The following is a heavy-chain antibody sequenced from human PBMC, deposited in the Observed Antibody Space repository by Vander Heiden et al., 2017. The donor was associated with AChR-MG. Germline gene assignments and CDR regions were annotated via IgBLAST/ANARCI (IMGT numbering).Heavy chain of an antibody. J-gene: IGHJ4*01. Sequence: QVQLQQSGPGRVKPSQTLSLPCAISGNSVSSNSAARNWIRQSPSRGLKWLGRTYYRSKWYNDYAVSVKSRITINPYTSKNQFSLQLNSVTPEDTAVYYCARDSGDYGYYVFSGRSFDYWGHGTLVTVSS. CDR3: ARDSGDYGYYVFSGRSFDY. CDR2: TYYRSKWYN. CDR1: GNSVSSNSAA. V-gene: IGHV6-1*01. D-gene: IGHD4-17*01.